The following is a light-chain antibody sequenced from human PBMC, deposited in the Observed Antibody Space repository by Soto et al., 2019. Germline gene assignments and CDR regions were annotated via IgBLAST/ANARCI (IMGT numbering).Light chain of an antibody. CDR1: QSLVHSDGITY. CDR2: MIS. J-gene: IGKJ2*01. V-gene: IGKV2-24*01. Sequence: DFVMTQTPLSSPVTLGQPASISCRSSQSLVHSDGITYLSWLHQRPGQPPRLLIYMISNRFSGVPDRFSGSGAGTDFTLKISRVEAEDVGVYYCMQATQPYTFGQGTKLEIK. CDR3: MQATQPYT.